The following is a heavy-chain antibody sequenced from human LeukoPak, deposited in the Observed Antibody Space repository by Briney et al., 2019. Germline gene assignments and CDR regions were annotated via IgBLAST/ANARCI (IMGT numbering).Heavy chain of an antibody. CDR2: ISSNGGST. J-gene: IGHJ4*02. CDR3: ATAGHYSNYGFDY. CDR1: GFTFSSYA. Sequence: GGSLRLSCAASGFTFSSYAMHWVRQAPGKGLEYVSAISSNGGSTYYANSVKGRFTISRDNSKNTLYLQMGSLRAEDMAVYYCATAGHYSNYGFDYWGQGTLVTVSS. V-gene: IGHV3-64*01. D-gene: IGHD4-11*01.